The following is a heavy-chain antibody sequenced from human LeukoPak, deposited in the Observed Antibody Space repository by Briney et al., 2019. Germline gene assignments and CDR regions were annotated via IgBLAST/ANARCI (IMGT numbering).Heavy chain of an antibody. CDR1: GFTFSSYG. CDR2: ISGSGGST. CDR3: AKEGRSGSYNTDY. Sequence: GGSLRLSCAASGFTFSSYGMSWVRQAPGKGLEWVSAISGSGGSTYYADSVKGRFTISRDNSKNTLYLQMNSLRAEDTAVHYCAKEGRSGSYNTDYWGQGTLVTVSS. D-gene: IGHD1-26*01. J-gene: IGHJ4*02. V-gene: IGHV3-23*01.